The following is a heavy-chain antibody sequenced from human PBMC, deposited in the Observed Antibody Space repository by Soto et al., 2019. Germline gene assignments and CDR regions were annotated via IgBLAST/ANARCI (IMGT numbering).Heavy chain of an antibody. D-gene: IGHD2-2*02. CDR3: ARSGYQLLYGRNVFEV. CDR2: IYWDDDK. CDR1: GFSLTTSGVS. V-gene: IGHV2-5*02. J-gene: IGHJ3*01. Sequence: QITLKESGPTLVKPTQTLTLTCTFSGFSLTTSGVSVGWIRQPPGKALEWLALIYWDDDKRYSPSLKSRLTITKDTSNNQVVLTMINMDPVDTATYYSARSGYQLLYGRNVFEVWGQGTMVTVSS.